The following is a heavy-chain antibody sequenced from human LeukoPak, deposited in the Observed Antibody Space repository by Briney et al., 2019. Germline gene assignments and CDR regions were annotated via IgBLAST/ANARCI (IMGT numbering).Heavy chain of an antibody. CDR1: GGSISTYY. V-gene: IGHV4-59*13. D-gene: IGHD3-10*01. J-gene: IGHJ3*02. Sequence: SETLSLTCTVSGGSISTYYWSWIRQPPGKGLEWIGYIYYSGSTKYNSSLKSRVTISLDTPKNQVSLKLSSATAADTAVYFCARDEVGVPGAFDIWGQGTMVTVSS. CDR2: IYYSGST. CDR3: ARDEVGVPGAFDI.